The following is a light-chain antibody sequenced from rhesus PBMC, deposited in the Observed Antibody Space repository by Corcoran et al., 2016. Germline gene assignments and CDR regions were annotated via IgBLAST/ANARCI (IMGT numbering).Light chain of an antibody. V-gene: IGKV1-25*01. CDR3: QQHNSYPFT. J-gene: IGKJ3*01. Sequence: DIQMTQSPSSLSASVGDTVTITCQASQGISKYLAWYQQKPGKAPKLLMYDASTLQSGVPARFSGSGSGTEFTLTISSLQPEDFATYYCQQHNSYPFTFGPGTKLDIK. CDR1: QGISKY. CDR2: DAS.